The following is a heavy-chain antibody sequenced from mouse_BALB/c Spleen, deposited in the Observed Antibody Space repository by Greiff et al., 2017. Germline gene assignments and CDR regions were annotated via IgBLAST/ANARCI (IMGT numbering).Heavy chain of an antibody. J-gene: IGHJ3*01. CDR1: GYTFTDYA. Sequence: LEESGPELVRPGVSVKISCKGSGYTFTDYAMHWVKQSHAKSLEWIGVISTYYGNTNYNQKFKGKATMTVDKSSSTAYMELARLTSEDSAIYYCARTSTLAWFAYWGQGTLVTVSA. CDR2: ISTYYGNT. CDR3: ARTSTLAWFAY. V-gene: IGHV1-67*01.